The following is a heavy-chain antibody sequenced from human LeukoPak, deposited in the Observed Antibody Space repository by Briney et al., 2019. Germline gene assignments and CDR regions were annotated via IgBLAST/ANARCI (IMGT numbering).Heavy chain of an antibody. J-gene: IGHJ4*02. CDR3: ARGLRGDYYFDY. CDR2: IIPILGIA. D-gene: IGHD4-17*01. CDR1: GGTFSSYA. Sequence: GASVKVSCKASGGTFSSYAISWVRQAPGQGLEWMGRIIPILGIANYAQKFQGRVTITADKFTSTAYMELSSLRSEDTAVYYCARGLRGDYYFDYWGQGTLVTVSS. V-gene: IGHV1-69*04.